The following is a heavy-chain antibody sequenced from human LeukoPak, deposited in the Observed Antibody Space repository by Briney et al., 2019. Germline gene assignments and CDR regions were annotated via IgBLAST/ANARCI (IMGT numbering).Heavy chain of an antibody. V-gene: IGHV3-53*01. Sequence: GGSLRLSCAASGFTVSSYYMSWVRQAPGKGLEWVSVIYRGGDTYYADSVEGRFTISRDNSKNTVYLQMNSLRAEDTAVYYCARDLYGNNGLSFEYWGQGTLVTVSS. CDR1: GFTVSSYY. CDR3: ARDLYGNNGLSFEY. D-gene: IGHD1/OR15-1a*01. CDR2: IYRGGDT. J-gene: IGHJ4*02.